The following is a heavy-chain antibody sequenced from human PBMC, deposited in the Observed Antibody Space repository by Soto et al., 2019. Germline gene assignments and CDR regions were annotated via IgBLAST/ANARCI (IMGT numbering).Heavy chain of an antibody. Sequence: GGSLRLSCSASGFTFSSFAMHWVRQAPGKGLEYVSAISSNGRSTYYADSVKGRFTISRDNSKNTLYLQMSSLRAEDTAVYSCVKVSGGSYLGDYFDYWGQGTLVTVSS. CDR2: ISSNGRST. D-gene: IGHD1-26*01. J-gene: IGHJ4*02. V-gene: IGHV3-64D*08. CDR1: GFTFSSFA. CDR3: VKVSGGSYLGDYFDY.